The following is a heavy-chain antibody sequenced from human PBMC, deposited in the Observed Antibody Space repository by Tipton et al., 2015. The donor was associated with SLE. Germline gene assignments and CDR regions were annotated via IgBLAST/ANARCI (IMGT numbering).Heavy chain of an antibody. CDR1: GGSFSGYY. D-gene: IGHD3-16*01. CDR2: IYDSGST. J-gene: IGHJ3*02. Sequence: TLSLTCTVSGGSFSGYYWSWIRQSPGKGLEWIGNIYDSGSTNYNPSLKSRVTISVDTSKNQFSLRLTSLTAADTAVYYCARDAYSVSDAFGIWGQGTSVTVSS. CDR3: ARDAYSVSDAFGI. V-gene: IGHV4-59*01.